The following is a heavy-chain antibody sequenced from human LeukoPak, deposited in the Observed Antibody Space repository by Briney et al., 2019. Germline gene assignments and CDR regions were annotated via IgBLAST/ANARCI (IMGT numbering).Heavy chain of an antibody. Sequence: TGGSLGLSCAASGFTFSYYAMHWVRQAPGKGLEWVAFISSDGSDKYYADSMKGRFTISRDNSKNTLYLQMTSLRGEDTAMYYCAREGTARDAFDIWGQGTMVTVSS. CDR3: AREGTARDAFDI. CDR2: ISSDGSDK. V-gene: IGHV3-30-3*01. CDR1: GFTFSYYA. D-gene: IGHD2-21*02. J-gene: IGHJ3*02.